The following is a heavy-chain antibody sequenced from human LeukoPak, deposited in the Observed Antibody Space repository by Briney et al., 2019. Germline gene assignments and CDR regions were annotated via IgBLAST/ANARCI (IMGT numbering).Heavy chain of an antibody. J-gene: IGHJ4*02. CDR2: ISYDGSNK. CDR1: GFTFSSYA. V-gene: IGHV3-30*09. CDR3: ARELWIQLRNSYFDY. D-gene: IGHD5-18*01. Sequence: GGSLRLSCAASGFTFSSYAMHWVRQAPGKGLEWVAVISYDGSNKYYADSVKGRFAISRDNSKNTLYLQMNSLRAEDTAVYYCARELWIQLRNSYFDYWGQGTLVTVSS.